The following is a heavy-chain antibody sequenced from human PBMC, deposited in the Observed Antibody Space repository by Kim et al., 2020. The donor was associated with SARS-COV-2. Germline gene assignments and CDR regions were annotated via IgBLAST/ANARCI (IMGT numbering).Heavy chain of an antibody. D-gene: IGHD3-10*01. CDR1: GRSFSGYY. V-gene: IGHV4-34*01. CDR3: ARGKSEYFGSGRARSFDL. CDR2: ITPTGVT. Sequence: SETLSLTCAVYGRSFSGYYWTWIRQAPGTGLQWIGEITPTGVTTYDPSLRGRVTISVVTSQKQFPLTLRSATAADTAIYYCARGKSEYFGSGRARSFDLWGRGSLVTVS. J-gene: IGHJ2*01.